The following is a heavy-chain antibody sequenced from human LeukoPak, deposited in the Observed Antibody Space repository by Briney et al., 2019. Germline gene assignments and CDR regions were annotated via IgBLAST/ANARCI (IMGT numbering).Heavy chain of an antibody. CDR1: GFTFDDYA. V-gene: IGHV3-9*01. CDR2: ISWNSGSI. CDR3: AKDTGYSGYGIVDY. J-gene: IGHJ4*02. D-gene: IGHD5-12*01. Sequence: GRSLRLSCAASGFTFDDYAMHWVRQAPGKGLEWVSGISWNSGSISYADSVKGRFTISRDNAKNSLYLQMNSLRAEDTALYYCAKDTGYSGYGIVDYWGQGTLVTVSS.